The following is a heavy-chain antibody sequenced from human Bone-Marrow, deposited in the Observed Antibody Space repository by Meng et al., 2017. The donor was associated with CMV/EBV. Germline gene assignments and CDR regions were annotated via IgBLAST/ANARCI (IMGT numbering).Heavy chain of an antibody. J-gene: IGHJ6*01. CDR1: GFTFDDYA. D-gene: IGHD1-26*01. Sequence: ESLKISCAASGFTFDDYAMHWVRQAPGKGLEWIGEINHSGSTNYNPSLKSRVTISVDTSKNQFSLKLSSVTAADTAVYYCARGGDLIHYYYYGMDVWGQGTTVTVSS. CDR2: INHSGST. CDR3: ARGGDLIHYYYYGMDV. V-gene: IGHV4-34*01.